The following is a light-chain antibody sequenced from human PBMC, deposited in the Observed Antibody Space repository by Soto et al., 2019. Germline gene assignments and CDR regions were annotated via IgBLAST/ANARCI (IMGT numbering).Light chain of an antibody. CDR2: GDS. CDR3: QSYDSSLSGVV. V-gene: IGLV1-40*01. Sequence: QLVLTQPPSVSGAPGQRVTISCTGSNSNIGAGYDVQWYQQLPGTAPKLLIYGDSDRPSGVPDRFSGSKSGTSASLAITGLQAEDEADYYCQSYDSSLSGVVFGGGTKVTVL. CDR1: NSNIGAGYD. J-gene: IGLJ2*01.